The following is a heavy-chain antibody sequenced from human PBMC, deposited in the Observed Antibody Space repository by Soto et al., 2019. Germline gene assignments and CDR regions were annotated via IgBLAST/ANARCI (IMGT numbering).Heavy chain of an antibody. D-gene: IGHD6-19*01. J-gene: IGHJ4*02. Sequence: GGSLRLSCAASGFNFSDYYMNWIRQEPGEGLEWVAVVSHDGRNTHYADSVKGRFTISRDSSKNTVSLEMTSLRAEDTAVYYCAKGGRQWLVTSDFNYWGQGALVTVSS. CDR1: GFNFSDYY. V-gene: IGHV3-30*18. CDR2: VSHDGRNT. CDR3: AKGGRQWLVTSDFNY.